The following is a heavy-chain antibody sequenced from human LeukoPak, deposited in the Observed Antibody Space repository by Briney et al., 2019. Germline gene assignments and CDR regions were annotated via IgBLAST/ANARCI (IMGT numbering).Heavy chain of an antibody. V-gene: IGHV3-23*01. J-gene: IGHJ4*02. CDR1: GFTFSDYA. Sequence: GGSLRLSCAASGFTFSDYAMNWVRQAPGKGLEWVSATSGSGGSTYYADSVKGRFTISRDNSKNTLYLQMNSLKAEDTAVNYCAKDFEDWGQGPLVTVSS. CDR2: TSGSGGST. CDR3: AKDFED.